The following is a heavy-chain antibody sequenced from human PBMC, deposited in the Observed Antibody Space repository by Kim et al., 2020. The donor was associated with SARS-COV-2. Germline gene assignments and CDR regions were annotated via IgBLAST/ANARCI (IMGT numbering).Heavy chain of an antibody. CDR1: GFTFSDYW. Sequence: GGSLRLSCAASGFTFSDYWMSWVRQAPGKGLEWVAIIKQDGSGEYYVDSVKGRFTISRDNAKNSLYLQMNSLRAEDTAVYYCARWKPNFDYWGQGTLVTVSS. J-gene: IGHJ4*02. CDR2: IKQDGSGE. CDR3: ARWKPNFDY. D-gene: IGHD1-1*01. V-gene: IGHV3-7*03.